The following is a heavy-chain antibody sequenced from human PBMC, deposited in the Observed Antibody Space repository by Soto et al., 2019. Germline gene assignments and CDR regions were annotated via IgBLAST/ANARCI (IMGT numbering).Heavy chain of an antibody. J-gene: IGHJ4*02. CDR3: ARGGPYQLLSDFDY. CDR1: GVSFSNYA. D-gene: IGHD2-2*01. V-gene: IGHV3-64*01. CDR2: ISNNGVST. Sequence: EVQLVESGGIWVQPGGSLRLSCVASGVSFSNYAMHWVRQAPGKGLDYVSAISNNGVSTYYANSVKGRFIISRDNSKNTLYLQMGSLRAEDMAVYYCARGGPYQLLSDFDYWGQGTLVTVSS.